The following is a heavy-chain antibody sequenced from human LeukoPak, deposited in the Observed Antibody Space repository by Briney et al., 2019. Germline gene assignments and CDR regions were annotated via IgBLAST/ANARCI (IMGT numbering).Heavy chain of an antibody. CDR3: AGDQVVQGAPDYGMDV. J-gene: IGHJ6*02. Sequence: GGSLRLSCAASGFTFSSYSMNWVRQAPGKGLEWVSSISSSSSYIYYADSVKGRFTISRDNAKNSLYLQMNSLRAEDTAVYYCAGDQVVQGAPDYGMDVWGQGTTVTVSS. CDR2: ISSSSSYI. V-gene: IGHV3-21*01. D-gene: IGHD2-15*01. CDR1: GFTFSSYS.